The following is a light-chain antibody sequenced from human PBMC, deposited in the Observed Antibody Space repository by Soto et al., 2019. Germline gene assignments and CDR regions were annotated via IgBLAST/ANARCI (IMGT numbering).Light chain of an antibody. J-gene: IGLJ1*01. V-gene: IGLV2-14*01. CDR3: SSYTSSSTRV. CDR1: SSDVGGYNY. CDR2: EVS. Sequence: QSVLTQPASVSGSPGQSNTISCTGTSSDVGGYNYVSWYQQHPGKAPKLMIFEVSNRPSGVSIRFSGSKSGNTASLTISGLQAEDEADYYCSSYTSSSTRVFGTGTKLTVL.